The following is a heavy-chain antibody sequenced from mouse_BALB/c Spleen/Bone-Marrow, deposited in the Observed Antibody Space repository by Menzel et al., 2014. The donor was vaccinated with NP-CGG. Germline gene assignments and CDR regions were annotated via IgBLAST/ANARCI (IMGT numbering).Heavy chain of an antibody. V-gene: IGHV5-9-2*01. CDR1: GFTFASYG. D-gene: IGHD2-4*01. CDR2: ISGGGSYT. CDR3: ARHAYYDQTEVSFVY. Sequence: EVQLVESGGGLVKSGGSLKLSCAASGFTFASYGMAWVRQTPEKRLEGVATISGGGSYTFYPDSVKGRFTISRDNAKNNLYLQLSSLRSEDTALYYCARHAYYDQTEVSFVYWGQGTLVTVSA. J-gene: IGHJ3*01.